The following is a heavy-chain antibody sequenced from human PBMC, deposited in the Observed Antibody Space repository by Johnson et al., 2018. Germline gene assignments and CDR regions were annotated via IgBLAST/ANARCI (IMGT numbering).Heavy chain of an antibody. CDR3: ARGIAVAGTSAFDI. D-gene: IGHD6-19*01. Sequence: VQLQESGGGLVQPGGSLRLSCAASGFTFSSYWMHWVRQAPGKGLVWVSRINSDGSSTSYADSVRGRFTISRDNAKNTLYLQMNSLRAEDTAVYYCARGIAVAGTSAFDIWGQGTMVTVSS. CDR2: INSDGSST. J-gene: IGHJ3*02. CDR1: GFTFSSYW. V-gene: IGHV3-74*01.